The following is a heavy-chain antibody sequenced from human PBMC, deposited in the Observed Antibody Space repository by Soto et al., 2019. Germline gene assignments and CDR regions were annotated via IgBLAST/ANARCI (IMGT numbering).Heavy chain of an antibody. J-gene: IGHJ4*02. CDR3: GRGRSYSVYDF. V-gene: IGHV4-4*07. D-gene: IGHD5-12*01. Sequence: SETLSPSCTVSEGSISGHPWLLVRQPAGRGLEWLGHIYPSGCTSYNPSITSRVNMSLDTSKNQIFLNMTSVTAADTAVFYCGRGRSYSVYDFWGPGTMVTVSS. CDR2: IYPSGCT. CDR1: EGSISGHP.